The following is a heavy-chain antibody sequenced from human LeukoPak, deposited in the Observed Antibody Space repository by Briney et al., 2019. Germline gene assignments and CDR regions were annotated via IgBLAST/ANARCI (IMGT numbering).Heavy chain of an antibody. V-gene: IGHV1-58*02. J-gene: IGHJ6*02. CDR1: VFTFTSSA. Sequence: SVKVSCKASVFTFTSSAMQWVRQARGQRLEWIGWTVVGSGNTNYAQKFQERVTITRDMSTSTAYMELSSLRSEDTAVYYCAAGSRWSSTSCYFGYYYYGMDVWGQGTTVTVSS. CDR3: AAGSRWSSTSCYFGYYYYGMDV. D-gene: IGHD2-2*01. CDR2: TVVGSGNT.